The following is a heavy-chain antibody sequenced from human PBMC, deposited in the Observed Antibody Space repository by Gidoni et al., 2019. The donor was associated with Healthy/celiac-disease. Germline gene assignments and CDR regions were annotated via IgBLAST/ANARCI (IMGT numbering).Heavy chain of an antibody. V-gene: IGHV4-61*02. CDR1: GGSISSGRYY. J-gene: IGHJ6*03. CDR3: ARVDETIFEEHRRNYYYYYMDV. D-gene: IGHD3-3*01. Sequence: QVQLQESGPGLVKPSQTLSLTCTVPGGSISSGRYYRSWIRQPAGKGLDWIGSIYTSGSTNYNPSLKSRVTMSVDTSKNQFSLKLSSVTAADTAVYYCARVDETIFEEHRRNYYYYYMDVWGKGTTVTVSS. CDR2: IYTSGST.